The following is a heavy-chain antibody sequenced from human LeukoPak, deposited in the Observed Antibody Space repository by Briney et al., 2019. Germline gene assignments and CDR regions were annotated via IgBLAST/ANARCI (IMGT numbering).Heavy chain of an antibody. CDR3: ARQLYVSGSYYAPMDV. J-gene: IGHJ6*03. V-gene: IGHV4-39*01. CDR2: IYYSGST. Sequence: SETLSLTCTVSGGSISSSSYYWGWIRQPPGKGLEWIGSIYYSGSTYYNPSLKSRVTISVDTSKNQFSLKLSSVTAADTAVYFCARQLYVSGSYYAPMDVWGKGTTVTISS. D-gene: IGHD3-10*01. CDR1: GGSISSSSYY.